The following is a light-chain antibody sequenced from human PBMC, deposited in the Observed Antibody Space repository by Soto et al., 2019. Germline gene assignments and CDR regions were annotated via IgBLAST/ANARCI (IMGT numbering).Light chain of an antibody. V-gene: IGKV1-39*01. CDR3: QQNYTASLT. Sequence: DIQMAQSPSSLSAFVGDRVTITSRASQSISSYLNWYQQKPGKAPNLLISAASTLEGGVLSRFSGSGSGTDFTLSISSLQPEDFATYYSQQNYTASLTFGQGTNV. CDR1: QSISSY. CDR2: AAS. J-gene: IGKJ1*01.